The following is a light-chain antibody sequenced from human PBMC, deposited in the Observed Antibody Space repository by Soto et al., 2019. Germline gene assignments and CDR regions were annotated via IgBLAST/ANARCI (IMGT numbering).Light chain of an antibody. CDR1: QSVSSY. CDR3: QQRYNSLT. Sequence: TVLAQSPATLSLSPGERATLSCRASQSVSSYLAWYQQKPGQAPRLLIYDVSSRATGIPARFSGSGSGTDFTLTISSLEPEDFAVYYCQQRYNSLTFGGGTKVDIK. CDR2: DVS. J-gene: IGKJ4*01. V-gene: IGKV3-11*01.